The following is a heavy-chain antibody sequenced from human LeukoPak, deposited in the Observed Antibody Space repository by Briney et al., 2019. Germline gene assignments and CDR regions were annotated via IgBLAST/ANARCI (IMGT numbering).Heavy chain of an antibody. V-gene: IGHV1-18*03. CDR2: ISAYNGNT. D-gene: IGHD3-10*01. Sequence: ASVKVSCKASGYTFTSYGISWVRQAPGQGLEWMGWISAYNGNTNYAQKLQGRVTMTTDTSTSTAYMELRSLRSDDMAVYYCARAQVLLWFGELLTGFDYWGQGTLVTVSS. CDR3: ARAQVLLWFGELLTGFDY. CDR1: GYTFTSYG. J-gene: IGHJ4*02.